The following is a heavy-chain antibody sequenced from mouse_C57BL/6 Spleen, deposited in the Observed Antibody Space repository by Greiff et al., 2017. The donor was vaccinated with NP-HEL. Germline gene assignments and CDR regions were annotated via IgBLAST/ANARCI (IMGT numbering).Heavy chain of an antibody. V-gene: IGHV1-22*01. CDR2: INPNNGGT. J-gene: IGHJ1*03. D-gene: IGHD2-12*01. CDR1: GYTFTDYN. Sequence: VQLQQSGPELVKPGASVKMSCKASGYTFTDYNMHWVKQSHGKSLEWIGYINPNNGGTSYNQKCKGKATWTGNKSSSTAYMGLRSLTSEDYAVYYSASGDTIRGIYGYFDGWGTGTTVTVAS. CDR3: ASGDTIRGIYGYFDG.